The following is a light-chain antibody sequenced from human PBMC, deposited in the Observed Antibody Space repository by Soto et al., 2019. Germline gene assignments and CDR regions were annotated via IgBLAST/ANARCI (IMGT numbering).Light chain of an antibody. Sequence: SSDVGGYNYVSWYQQYPGKVPKLMIYEVSERPSGVPDRFSGSKSGNTAFLTVSGLQAEDEADYYCLSYADTAYVFGTGTKVTVL. CDR1: SSDVGGYNY. J-gene: IGLJ1*01. CDR2: EVS. V-gene: IGLV2-8*01. CDR3: LSYADTAYV.